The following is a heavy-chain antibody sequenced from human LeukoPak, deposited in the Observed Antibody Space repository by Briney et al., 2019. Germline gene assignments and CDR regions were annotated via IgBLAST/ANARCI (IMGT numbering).Heavy chain of an antibody. J-gene: IGHJ4*02. D-gene: IGHD6-19*01. Sequence: ETLSLTCTVSDGSITNYDWSWVRQAPGKGLEYVSAISSNGGSTYYANSVKGRFTISRDNSKNTLYLQMGSLRAEDMAVYYCARVGGSSGWYNYWGQGTLVTVSS. CDR2: ISSNGGST. CDR1: DGSITNYD. V-gene: IGHV3-64*01. CDR3: ARVGGSSGWYNY.